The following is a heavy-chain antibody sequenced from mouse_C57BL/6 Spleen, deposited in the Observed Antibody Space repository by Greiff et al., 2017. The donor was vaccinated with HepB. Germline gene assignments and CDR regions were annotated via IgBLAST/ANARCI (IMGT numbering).Heavy chain of an antibody. Sequence: EVMLVESGGGLVKPGGSLKLSCAASGFTFSDYGMHWVRQAPEKGLEWVAYISSGSSTIYYADTVKGRFTLSRDNAKNTLFLQMTSLRSEDTAMYYCARPRRLREWFAYWGQGTLVTVSA. CDR3: ARPRRLREWFAY. V-gene: IGHV5-17*01. CDR2: ISSGSSTI. J-gene: IGHJ3*01. CDR1: GFTFSDYG. D-gene: IGHD3-2*02.